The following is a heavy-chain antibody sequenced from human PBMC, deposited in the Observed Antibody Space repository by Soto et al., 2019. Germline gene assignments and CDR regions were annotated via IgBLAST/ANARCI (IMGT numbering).Heavy chain of an antibody. CDR3: ARGATTTVVTSKVFDY. CDR2: IYYSGST. CDR1: GGSISSGGYY. D-gene: IGHD4-17*01. V-gene: IGHV4-31*03. Sequence: QVQLQESGPGLVKPSQTLSLTCTVSGGSISSGGYYWSWIRQHPGKGLEWIGYIYYSGSTYYNPSLKSRVIMSVDTSKNQFSLKLSSVAAADTAVYYCARGATTTVVTSKVFDYWGQGTLVTVSS. J-gene: IGHJ4*02.